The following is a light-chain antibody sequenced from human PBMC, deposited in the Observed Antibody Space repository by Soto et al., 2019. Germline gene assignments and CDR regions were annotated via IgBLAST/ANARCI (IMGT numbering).Light chain of an antibody. Sequence: DIQMTQSPSTLSASVGDTVTITCRTSQTINNLLAWYQKKPGKAPGPLIFDASTVNPGVPSRFSGSGSGTDFTLTISYLQPYDFATYYCQHYDIYGRLTFGPGTTVDIK. J-gene: IGKJ3*01. CDR2: DAS. CDR1: QTINNL. CDR3: QHYDIYGRLT. V-gene: IGKV1-5*01.